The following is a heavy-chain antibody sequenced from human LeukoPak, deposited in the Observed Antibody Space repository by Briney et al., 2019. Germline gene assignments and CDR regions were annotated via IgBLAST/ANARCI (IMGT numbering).Heavy chain of an antibody. Sequence: SETLSLTCTVSGDSISGSGYYWAWIRQPPGKGLDWIGSLHYSGSSYDNTSLKSRVSMSVDTSKNHFSLNLPSVTAADTGVFYCARQKTMMTTSRGDVVWQFFDFWGQGTLVTVSS. D-gene: IGHD3-16*02. CDR3: ARQKTMMTTSRGDVVWQFFDF. CDR1: GDSISGSGYY. CDR2: LHYSGSS. J-gene: IGHJ4*02. V-gene: IGHV4-39*02.